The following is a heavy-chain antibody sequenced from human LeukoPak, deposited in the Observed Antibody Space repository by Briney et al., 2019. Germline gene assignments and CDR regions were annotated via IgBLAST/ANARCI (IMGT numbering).Heavy chain of an antibody. Sequence: GGSLRLSCAASGFTFSSYWMSWVRQAPGKGLEWVANIKQDGSEKYYVDSVKGRFTISRDNAKNSLYLQMNSLRAEDTAVYYCAKDSARSSGWYHVGLLAYYYYYYMDVWGKGTTVTVSS. CDR3: AKDSARSSGWYHVGLLAYYYYYYMDV. CDR1: GFTFSSYW. CDR2: IKQDGSEK. D-gene: IGHD6-19*01. V-gene: IGHV3-7*01. J-gene: IGHJ6*03.